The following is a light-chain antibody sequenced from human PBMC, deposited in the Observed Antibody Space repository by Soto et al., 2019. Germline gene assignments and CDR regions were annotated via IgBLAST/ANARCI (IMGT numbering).Light chain of an antibody. CDR2: EVS. CDR3: SSYTSSLSGSGV. CDR1: SSDVGNYNY. V-gene: IGLV2-14*01. Sequence: QSALAQPASVSGSPGQSITISCTGTSSDVGNYNYVSWYQQHPGKVPKVMIYEVSNRPSGVSNRFSGSKSGNTASLTISGLQAEDEADYYCSSYTSSLSGSGVFGTGTKVTVL. J-gene: IGLJ1*01.